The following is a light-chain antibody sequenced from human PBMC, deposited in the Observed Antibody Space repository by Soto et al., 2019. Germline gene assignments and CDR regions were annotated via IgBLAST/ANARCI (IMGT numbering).Light chain of an antibody. CDR3: QQYNNWPLT. CDR1: QSVSSN. Sequence: EIVMTQSPATLSVSPAERATLSCRASQSVSSNLAWYQQKPGQTPRLLIYDASSRATGIPARFSGSGSGTDFTLTISSLQSEDFAVYYCQQYNNWPLTFGGGTNVEIK. CDR2: DAS. J-gene: IGKJ4*01. V-gene: IGKV3-15*01.